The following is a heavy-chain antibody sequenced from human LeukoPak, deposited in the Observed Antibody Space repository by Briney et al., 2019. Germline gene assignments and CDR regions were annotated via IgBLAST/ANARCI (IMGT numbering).Heavy chain of an antibody. V-gene: IGHV4-34*01. D-gene: IGHD1-14*01. CDR2: INHSGST. CDR1: GGSFSGYY. J-gene: IGHJ4*02. Sequence: RPSETLSLTCAVYGGSFSGYYWSWIRQPPGKGLEWIGEINHSGSTNYNPSLKSRVTISVDTSKNQFSLKLSSVTAADTAVYYCARGGKDSYFDYWGQGTLVTVSS. CDR3: ARGGKDSYFDY.